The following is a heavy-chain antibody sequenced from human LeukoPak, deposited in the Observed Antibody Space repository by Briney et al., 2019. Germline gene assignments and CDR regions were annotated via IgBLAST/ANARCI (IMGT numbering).Heavy chain of an antibody. J-gene: IGHJ4*02. Sequence: GASVKVSCKASGGTLSSYAISWVRQAPGQGLEWMGWMNPNSGNTGYAQKFQGRVTMTRNTSISTAYMELSSLRSEDTAVYYCARGHSPRIAVAGHDYWGQGTLVTVSS. CDR2: MNPNSGNT. CDR3: ARGHSPRIAVAGHDY. D-gene: IGHD6-19*01. CDR1: GGTLSSYA. V-gene: IGHV1-8*01.